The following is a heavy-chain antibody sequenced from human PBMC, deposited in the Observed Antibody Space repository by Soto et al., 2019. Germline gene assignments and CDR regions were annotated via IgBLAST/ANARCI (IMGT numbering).Heavy chain of an antibody. D-gene: IGHD6-19*01. CDR1: GGSLSGYY. CDR2: VYHSGAT. CDR3: TCICEQGLSFDDFEF. Sequence: SETLSLTCAVYGGSLSGYYWYWIRQPPGKGLEWIGEVYHSGATNYNPSLKSRLTLSVDMPKNQFSVKLTSLTAADTAVYYCTCICEQGLSFDDFEFCGQGTMVTVSS. J-gene: IGHJ3*01. V-gene: IGHV4-34*01.